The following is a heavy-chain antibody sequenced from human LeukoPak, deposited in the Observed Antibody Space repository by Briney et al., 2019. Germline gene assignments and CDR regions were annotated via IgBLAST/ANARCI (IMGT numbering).Heavy chain of an antibody. J-gene: IGHJ4*02. CDR1: GGSFSGYF. V-gene: IGHV4-34*01. CDR3: ARGGVGDRLSY. Sequence: SETLSLTCAVYGGSFSGYFWSWIRQSPGKGLEWIGEMIYGGSTNYNPSLKSRVTMSIDTSKNQFSLKLSSVTDADTAVYYCARGGVGDRLSYWGQGTLVTVSS. D-gene: IGHD4-17*01. CDR2: MIYGGST.